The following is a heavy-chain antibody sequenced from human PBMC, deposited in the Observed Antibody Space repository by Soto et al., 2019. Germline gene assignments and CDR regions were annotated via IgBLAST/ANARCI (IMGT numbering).Heavy chain of an antibody. J-gene: IGHJ4*02. D-gene: IGHD4-17*01. CDR2: IYHSGST. V-gene: IGHV4-30-2*01. CDR3: ARGQTTVTTLDY. CDR1: GGSISSGGDS. Sequence: SETLCLTCAVAGGSISSGGDSWYWIRQPPGKGLEWIGYIYHSGSTYYNPSLKSRVTISVDRSKNHFSLKLSSVTAADTAVYYCARGQTTVTTLDYWGQGTLVTVSS.